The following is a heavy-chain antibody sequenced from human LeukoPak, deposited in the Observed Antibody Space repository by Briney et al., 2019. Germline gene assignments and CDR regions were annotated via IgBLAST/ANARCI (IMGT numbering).Heavy chain of an antibody. D-gene: IGHD3-10*01. CDR3: ARGRGEGRGISMVRGVRAPSYNWFDP. CDR2: IYYSGST. V-gene: IGHV4-39*07. J-gene: IGHJ5*02. CDR1: GGSISSSSYY. Sequence: SETLSLTCTVSGGSISSSSYYWGWIRQPPGKGLEWIGSIYYSGSTYYNPSLKSRVTISVDTSKNQFSLKLSSVTAADTAVYYCARGRGEGRGISMVRGVRAPSYNWFDPWGHGTLVTVSS.